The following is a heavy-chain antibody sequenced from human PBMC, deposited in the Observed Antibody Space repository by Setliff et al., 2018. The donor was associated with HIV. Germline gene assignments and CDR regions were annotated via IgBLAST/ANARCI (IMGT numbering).Heavy chain of an antibody. Sequence: PGESLKISCQGSGDSFSNHWISWVRQVPGQGLEWMGNIDPSDSYTHYSPSFQGHVTISADKSISTVYLHWSSLKASDTATYYCARLDTSGYSHYTFYDMDVWGQGTTVTVSS. CDR3: ARLDTSGYSHYTFYDMDV. CDR2: IDPSDSYT. J-gene: IGHJ6*01. V-gene: IGHV5-10-1*01. CDR1: GDSFSNHW. D-gene: IGHD3-22*01.